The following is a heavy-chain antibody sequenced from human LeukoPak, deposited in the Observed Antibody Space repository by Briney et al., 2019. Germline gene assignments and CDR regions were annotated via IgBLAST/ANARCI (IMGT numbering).Heavy chain of an antibody. CDR2: IYYSGST. V-gene: IGHV4-61*08. CDR3: ARDSDSSSWYSFRFDP. Sequence: SETLSLTCTVSGGSISSGDYYWSWIRQPPGKGLEWIGYIYYSGSTYYNPSLKSRVTMSVDTSKNQFSLKLSSVTAADTAVYYCARDSDSSSWYSFRFDPWGQGTLVTVSS. D-gene: IGHD6-13*01. J-gene: IGHJ5*02. CDR1: GGSISSGDYY.